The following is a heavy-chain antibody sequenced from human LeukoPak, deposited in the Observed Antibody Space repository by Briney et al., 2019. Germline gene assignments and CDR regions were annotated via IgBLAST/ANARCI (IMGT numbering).Heavy chain of an antibody. CDR1: GYSFTSYW. CDR3: ARHGTQRGEDWDY. D-gene: IGHD3-10*01. Sequence: GESLKISCKGSGYSFTSYWTGWVRQMPGKGLEWMGIIYPGDSDTRYSPSFQGQVTISADKSISTAYLQWSSLKASDTAMYYCARHGTQRGEDWDYWGQGTLVTVSS. CDR2: IYPGDSDT. V-gene: IGHV5-51*01. J-gene: IGHJ4*02.